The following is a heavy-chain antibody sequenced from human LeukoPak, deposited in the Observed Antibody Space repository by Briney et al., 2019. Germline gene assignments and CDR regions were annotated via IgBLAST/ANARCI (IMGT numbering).Heavy chain of an antibody. CDR1: GFSFSSYG. CDR2: IWYDGRNK. D-gene: IGHD1-26*01. CDR3: ARDSGGSPDY. Sequence: GRSLRLSCAASGFSFSSYGMHWVRQAPGKGLEWVAVIWYDGRNKYYADSGKGRFTISRDNSKNTLYLQMNSLRAEDTAVYYCARDSGGSPDYWGQGTLVTVSS. J-gene: IGHJ4*02. V-gene: IGHV3-33*01.